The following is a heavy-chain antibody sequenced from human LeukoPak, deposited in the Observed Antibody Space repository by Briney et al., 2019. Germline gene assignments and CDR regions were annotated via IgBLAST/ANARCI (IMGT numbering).Heavy chain of an antibody. J-gene: IGHJ4*02. CDR2: INHSGST. CDR3: ASLRRVVRGPNDY. Sequence: PSETPSLTRAVYWGSLRGYYWGWVRQPPGKGPGWIGEINHSGSTNYNPSLKSRVTISVDTSKNQFSLKLSSVTAADTAVYYCASLRRVVRGPNDYWGQGTLVTVSS. CDR1: WGSLRGYY. D-gene: IGHD3-10*01. V-gene: IGHV4-34*01.